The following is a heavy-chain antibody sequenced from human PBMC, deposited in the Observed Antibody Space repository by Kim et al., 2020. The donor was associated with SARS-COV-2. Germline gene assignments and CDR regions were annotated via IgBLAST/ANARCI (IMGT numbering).Heavy chain of an antibody. CDR3: AGGNVLLWFGELLGGPVWFDP. D-gene: IGHD3-10*01. J-gene: IGHJ5*02. CDR2: IYYSGST. CDR1: GGSISSGGYY. V-gene: IGHV4-31*03. Sequence: SETLSLTCTVSGGSISSGGYYWSWIRQHPGKGLEWIGYIYYSGSTYYNPSLKSRVTISVDTSKNQFSLKLSSVTAADTAVYYCAGGNVLLWFGELLGGPVWFDPWGQGTLVTVSS.